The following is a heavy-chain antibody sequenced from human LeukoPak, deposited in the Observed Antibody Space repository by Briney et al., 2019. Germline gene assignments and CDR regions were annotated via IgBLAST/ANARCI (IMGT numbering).Heavy chain of an antibody. D-gene: IGHD3-22*01. V-gene: IGHV3-23*01. CDR3: AKNTDSSGLLRVRDQPKGKRGNDY. CDR1: GFTFSSYA. CDR2: ISGSGGST. Sequence: GGSLRLSCAASGFTFSSYAMSWVRQAPGKGLEWVSAISGSGGSTYYADSVKGRFTISRGNSKNTVYLQMNSLRAEDTAVYYCAKNTDSSGLLRVRDQPKGKRGNDYWGQGTLVTVSS. J-gene: IGHJ4*02.